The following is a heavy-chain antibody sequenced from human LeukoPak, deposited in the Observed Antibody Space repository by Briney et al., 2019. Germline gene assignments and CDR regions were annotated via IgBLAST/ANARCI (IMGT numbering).Heavy chain of an antibody. CDR1: GGTFSSYA. CDR3: ARVGPRDGYDY. CDR2: IIPILGIA. V-gene: IGHV1-69*04. J-gene: IGHJ4*02. Sequence: ASVTVSCKASGGTFSSYAISWVRQAPGQGLEWMGRIIPILGIANYAQKFQGRVTITADKSTSTAYMELSSLRSEDTAVYYCARVGPRDGYDYWGQGTLVTVSS. D-gene: IGHD5-24*01.